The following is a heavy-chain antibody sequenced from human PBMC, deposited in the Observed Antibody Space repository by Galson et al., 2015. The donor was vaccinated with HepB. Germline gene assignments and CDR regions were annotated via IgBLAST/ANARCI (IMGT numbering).Heavy chain of an antibody. CDR2: IKQDGSEK. CDR3: ARGDIVVVPAASEYYYGMDV. Sequence: SLRLSCAASGLTFSSYWMSWVRQAPGKGLEWVASIKQDGSEKYYVDSVKGRFTISRDNAKNSLYLQMNSLRAEDTAVYYCARGDIVVVPAASEYYYGMDVWGQGTTVTVSS. D-gene: IGHD2-2*01. J-gene: IGHJ6*02. CDR1: GLTFSSYW. V-gene: IGHV3-7*04.